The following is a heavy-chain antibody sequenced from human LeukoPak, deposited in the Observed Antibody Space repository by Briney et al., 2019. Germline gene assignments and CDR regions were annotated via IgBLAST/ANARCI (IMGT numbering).Heavy chain of an antibody. Sequence: WASVKVSCKASGGTFSSYAISWVRQAPGQGLEWMGGIIPIFGTANYAQKFQGRVTITTDESTSTAYMGLSSLRSEDTAVYYCASLYCGGDCYLLSWFDPWGQGTLVTVSS. D-gene: IGHD2-21*02. CDR3: ASLYCGGDCYLLSWFDP. CDR2: IIPIFGTA. V-gene: IGHV1-69*05. CDR1: GGTFSSYA. J-gene: IGHJ5*02.